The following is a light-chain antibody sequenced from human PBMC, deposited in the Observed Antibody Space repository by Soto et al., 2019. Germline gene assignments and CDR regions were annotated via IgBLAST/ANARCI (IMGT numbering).Light chain of an antibody. V-gene: IGLV2-14*01. CDR3: SSSTPTRGLV. CDR1: SSDLTYNS. J-gene: IGLJ1*01. CDR2: DVS. Sequence: QSVLTQPASVSGSLGQSISISCTEDSSDLTYNSVSWYQHHPHKAPTLIIYDVSYRPSGVSTRFSGSQSAGSASLTISGLQAEDEADYYCSSSTPTRGLVFGSGTKGTVL.